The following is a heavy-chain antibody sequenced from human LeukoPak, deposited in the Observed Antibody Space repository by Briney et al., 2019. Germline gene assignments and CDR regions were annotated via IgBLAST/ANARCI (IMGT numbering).Heavy chain of an antibody. Sequence: ASETLSLTCAVYGGSFSGYYWSWIRQPPGKGLECIGEINHSGSTNYNPSLKSRVTISVDTSKNQFSLKLSSVTAADTAVYYCARGRHPYCSGGSCYYYGMDVWGKGTTVTVSS. CDR2: INHSGST. J-gene: IGHJ6*04. V-gene: IGHV4-34*01. CDR3: ARGRHPYCSGGSCYYYGMDV. D-gene: IGHD2-15*01. CDR1: GGSFSGYY.